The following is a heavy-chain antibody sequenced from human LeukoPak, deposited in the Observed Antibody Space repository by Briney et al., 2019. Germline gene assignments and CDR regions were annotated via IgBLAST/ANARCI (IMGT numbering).Heavy chain of an antibody. Sequence: SETLSLTCAVYGGSFSGYYWSWIRQPPGKGLEWIGETNHSGSTNYNPSLKSRVTISVDTSKNQFSLKLSSVTAADTAVYYCARGPGSSGDRSPGGMDVWGQGTTVTVSS. J-gene: IGHJ6*02. CDR2: TNHSGST. D-gene: IGHD2-21*02. CDR3: ARGPGSSGDRSPGGMDV. V-gene: IGHV4-34*01. CDR1: GGSFSGYY.